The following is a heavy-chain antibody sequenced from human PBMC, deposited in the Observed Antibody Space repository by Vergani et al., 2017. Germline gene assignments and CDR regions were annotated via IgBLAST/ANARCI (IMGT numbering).Heavy chain of an antibody. V-gene: IGHV1-24*01. J-gene: IGHJ4*02. D-gene: IGHD3-16*02. CDR1: GYTLTELS. CDR2: FDPEDGET. Sequence: QVQLVQSGAEVKKPGASVKVSCKVSGYTLTELSMHWVRQAPGKGLEWMGGFDPEDGETIYAQKFQGRVTMTEDTSTDTAYMELSSLRSEDTAVYYCASEGFYDYVWGSYRLRGGYYFDYWGQGTLVTVSS. CDR3: ASEGFYDYVWGSYRLRGGYYFDY.